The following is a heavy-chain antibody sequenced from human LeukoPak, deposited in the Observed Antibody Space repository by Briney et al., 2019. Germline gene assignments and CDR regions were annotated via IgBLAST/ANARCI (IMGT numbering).Heavy chain of an antibody. D-gene: IGHD3-22*01. V-gene: IGHV4-39*02. CDR3: AREPYYDSSGYCLDS. CDR2: IYYSGST. CDR1: GFTFSSYE. Sequence: GSLRLSCAASGFTFSSYEMNWVRQPPGKGLEWIGSIYYSGSTYYNPSLKSRVTISVDTSKNQFSLKLSSVTAADTAVYYCAREPYYDSSGYCLDSWGQGTLVTVSS. J-gene: IGHJ4*02.